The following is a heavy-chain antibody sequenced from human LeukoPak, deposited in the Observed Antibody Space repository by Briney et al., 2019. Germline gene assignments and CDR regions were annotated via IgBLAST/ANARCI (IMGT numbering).Heavy chain of an antibody. Sequence: SSQTLSLTCTVSGGSISSGSYYWSWIRQLAGKGLEWIGRIYTSGSTNYNPSLKSRVTISVDTSKNQFSLKLSSVTAADTAVYYCARELGYCSSTSCYLDPWGQGTLVTVSS. CDR1: GGSISSGSYY. CDR3: ARELGYCSSTSCYLDP. J-gene: IGHJ5*02. V-gene: IGHV4-61*02. D-gene: IGHD2-2*01. CDR2: IYTSGST.